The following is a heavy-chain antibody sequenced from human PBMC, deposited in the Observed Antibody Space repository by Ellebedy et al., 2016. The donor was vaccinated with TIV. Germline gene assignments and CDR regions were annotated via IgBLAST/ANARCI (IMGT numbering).Heavy chain of an antibody. Sequence: GESLKISCAASGFTFSSHDMHWVRQAPGKGLEWIAFMTSDETFESYADSVKGRFTVSRDNTKNTLFLQLHSLTIEDTGVYFCATVDQWGQGSQVNGSS. V-gene: IGHV3-30*02. CDR3: ATVDQ. J-gene: IGHJ5*02. CDR1: GFTFSSHD. CDR2: MTSDETFE.